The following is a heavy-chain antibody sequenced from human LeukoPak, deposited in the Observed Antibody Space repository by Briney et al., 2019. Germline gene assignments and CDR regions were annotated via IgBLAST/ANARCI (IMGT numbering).Heavy chain of an antibody. J-gene: IGHJ6*02. CDR1: GFTFSSYA. CDR3: AKANLATGYSRNPDYYYGMDV. CDR2: ISGSGGST. V-gene: IGHV3-23*01. Sequence: GGSLRLSCAASGFTFSSYAMSWVRQAPGKGLEWVSAISGSGGSTYYADSVKGRFTISRDNSKNTLYLQMNSVRAEDTAVYYCAKANLATGYSRNPDYYYGMDVWGQGTTVTVSS. D-gene: IGHD1-14*01.